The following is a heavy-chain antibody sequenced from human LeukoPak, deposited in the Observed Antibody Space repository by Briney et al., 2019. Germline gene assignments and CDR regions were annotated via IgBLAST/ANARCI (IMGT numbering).Heavy chain of an antibody. J-gene: IGHJ4*02. CDR2: ISSSGSTI. CDR1: GFTFSSYE. V-gene: IGHV3-48*03. D-gene: IGHD4-17*01. CDR3: ARVQTTVTTLDY. Sequence: GGSLRLSCAASGFTFSSYEMNWVRQVPGKGLEWISYISSSGSTIYYADSVKGRFTISRDNAKNSLYLQMNSLRAEDTAVYYCARVQTTVTTLDYWGQGTLVTVSS.